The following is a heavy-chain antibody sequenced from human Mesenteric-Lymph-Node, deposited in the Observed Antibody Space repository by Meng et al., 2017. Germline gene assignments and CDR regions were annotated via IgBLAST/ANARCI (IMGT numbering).Heavy chain of an antibody. Sequence: VRPPESGPGLVKPSQPLSLTCSVSGGSVSSVDSYWSWIRQPPGKGLEWIGYIYYSGSTYYNPSLKSRVTISVDTSKNQFSLKLSSVTAADTAVYYCARGPTTYFDYWGQGTLVTVSS. J-gene: IGHJ4*02. CDR3: ARGPTTYFDY. CDR1: GGSVSSVDSY. D-gene: IGHD4-17*01. V-gene: IGHV4-30-4*01. CDR2: IYYSGST.